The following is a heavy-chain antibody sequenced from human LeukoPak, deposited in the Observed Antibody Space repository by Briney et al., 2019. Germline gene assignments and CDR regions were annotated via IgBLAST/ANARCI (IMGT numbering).Heavy chain of an antibody. CDR3: AKDPQETSSSYYFDY. CDR1: GFTFSSYG. J-gene: IGHJ4*02. Sequence: GGSLRLSCAASGFTFSSYGMHWVCQAPGKGLEWVAFIRYDGSNKYYADSVKGRFTISRDNSKNTLYLQMNSLRAEDTAVYYCAKDPQETSSSYYFDYWGQGTLVTVSS. D-gene: IGHD5-24*01. CDR2: IRYDGSNK. V-gene: IGHV3-30*02.